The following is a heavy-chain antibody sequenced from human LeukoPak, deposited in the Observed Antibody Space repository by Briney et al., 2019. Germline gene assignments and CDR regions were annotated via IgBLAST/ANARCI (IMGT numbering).Heavy chain of an antibody. CDR2: ISPSGDIT. D-gene: IGHD3-10*01. Sequence: PGGSLRLSCAGSGFPFSSYGMNWVRQAPGKGLEWVSGISPSGDITYYADSVKGRFTISRDNSKNTLYLEVISLTAEDTAVYYCAKDDAWLRFGEWSQGTLVTVSS. CDR3: AKDDAWLRFGE. J-gene: IGHJ4*02. CDR1: GFPFSSYG. V-gene: IGHV3-23*01.